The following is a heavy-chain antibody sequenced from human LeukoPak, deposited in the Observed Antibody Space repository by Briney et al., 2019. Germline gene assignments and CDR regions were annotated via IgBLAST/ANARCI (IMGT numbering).Heavy chain of an antibody. D-gene: IGHD2-2*01. CDR2: INHSGST. CDR1: GGSFSGYY. CDR3: VRRFYQLQQRINWFDP. V-gene: IGHV4-34*01. Sequence: SETLSLTCAVYGGSFSGYYWSWIRQPPGKGLEWIGEINHSGSTNYNPSLKSRVTISVDTSKNQFSLKLSSVTAADTAVYYCVRRFYQLQQRINWFDPWGQGTLVTVSS. J-gene: IGHJ5*02.